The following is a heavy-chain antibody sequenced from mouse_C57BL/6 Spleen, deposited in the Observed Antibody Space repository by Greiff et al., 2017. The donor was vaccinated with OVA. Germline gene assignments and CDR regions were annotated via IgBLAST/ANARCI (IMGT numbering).Heavy chain of an antibody. Sequence: QVQLQQPGAELVMPGASVKLSCKASGYTFTSYWMHWVKQRPGQGLEWIGEIDPSDSYTNYNQKFKGKSTLTVDKSSSTAYMQLSSLTSEDAAVYYCARPGLYYCDYWGQGTTLTVSS. CDR3: ARPGLYYCDY. J-gene: IGHJ2*01. V-gene: IGHV1-69*01. CDR1: GYTFTSYW. D-gene: IGHD3-3*01. CDR2: IDPSDSYT.